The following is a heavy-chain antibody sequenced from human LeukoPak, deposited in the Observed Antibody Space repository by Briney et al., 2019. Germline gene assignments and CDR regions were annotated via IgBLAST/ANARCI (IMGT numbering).Heavy chain of an antibody. D-gene: IGHD7-27*01. V-gene: IGHV3-48*01. CDR3: ATTGDGLTIDY. Sequence: SGGSLRLSCAVSGFTFSRYSTNCVREARGKGLEWVSFITSSSTIHYADSVKGRFTISRDNAKNSLYLKMNSLRAEDTAVYYCATTGDGLTIDYWGQGTLVTVSS. CDR2: ITSSSTI. CDR1: GFTFSRYS. J-gene: IGHJ4*02.